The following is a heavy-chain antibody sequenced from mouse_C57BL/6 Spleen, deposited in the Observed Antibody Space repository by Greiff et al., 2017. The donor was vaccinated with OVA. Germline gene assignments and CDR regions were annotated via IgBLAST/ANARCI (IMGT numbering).Heavy chain of an antibody. D-gene: IGHD1-1*01. CDR1: GYAFSSYW. Sequence: VQVVESGAELVKPGASVKISCKASGYAFSSYWMNWVKQRPGKGLEWIGQIYPGDGDTNYNGKFKGKATLTADKSSSTAYMQLSSLTSEDSAVYFCARWSGSRGYAMDYWGQGTSVTVSS. CDR3: ARWSGSRGYAMDY. J-gene: IGHJ4*01. CDR2: IYPGDGDT. V-gene: IGHV1-80*01.